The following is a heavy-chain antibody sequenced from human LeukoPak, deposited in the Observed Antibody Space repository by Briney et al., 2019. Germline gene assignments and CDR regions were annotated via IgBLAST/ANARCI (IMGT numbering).Heavy chain of an antibody. D-gene: IGHD2-15*01. CDR2: IIPIFGFGTT. V-gene: IGHV1-69*05. CDR3: ARGYCSGDSCYPGDY. Sequence: EASVKVSCKASGGTFNSYTISWVRQAPGEGLEWKGGIIPIFGFGTTNYAQKFQGRVTITTDESTSTAYMELSSLRSEDTAVYYCARGYCSGDSCYPGDYWGQGTLVTVSS. CDR1: GGTFNSYT. J-gene: IGHJ4*02.